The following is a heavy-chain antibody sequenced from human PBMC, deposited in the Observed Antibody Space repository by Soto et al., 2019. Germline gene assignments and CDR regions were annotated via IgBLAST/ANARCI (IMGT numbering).Heavy chain of an antibody. CDR3: ARMSGTYYVPDY. D-gene: IGHD1-26*01. CDR2: IYHSGST. V-gene: IGHV4-31*03. J-gene: IGHJ4*02. Sequence: QVQLQESGPRLVEASQTLSLTCTVSNASITSSGYYWSWVRQPPGKRLEWIGYIYHSGSTFYSPSLPSRLTMSVDTSTNQFSLTLRSVTAADTAVYHCARMSGTYYVPDYWGQGTLVTVSS. CDR1: NASITSSGYY.